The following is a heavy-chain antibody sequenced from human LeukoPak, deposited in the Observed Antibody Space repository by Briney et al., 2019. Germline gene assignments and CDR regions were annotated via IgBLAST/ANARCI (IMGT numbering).Heavy chain of an antibody. Sequence: ASVKVSCKASGYTFTSYYMHWVRQAPGQGLEWMGIINPSGGSTSYAQKFQGRVTMTRDTSTSTVYMELSSLRSEDTAVYYCARDWRRGVVVPAAILVALDYWGQGTLVTVSS. CDR3: ARDWRRGVVVPAAILVALDY. CDR2: INPSGGST. CDR1: GYTFTSYY. J-gene: IGHJ4*02. V-gene: IGHV1-46*01. D-gene: IGHD2-2*01.